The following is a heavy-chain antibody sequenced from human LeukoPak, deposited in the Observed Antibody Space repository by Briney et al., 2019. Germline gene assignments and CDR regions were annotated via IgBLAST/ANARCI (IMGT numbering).Heavy chain of an antibody. V-gene: IGHV4-39*01. J-gene: IGHJ4*02. CDR2: IYYSGST. CDR3: ARRRGYSGYLFDY. Sequence: SETLSLTCTVSGGSISSSSYYWGWIRQPPGKGLEWIGSIYYSGSTYYNPFLKSRVTISVDTSKNQFSLKLSSVTAADTAVYYCARRRGYSGYLFDYWGQGTLVTVSS. D-gene: IGHD5-12*01. CDR1: GGSISSSSYY.